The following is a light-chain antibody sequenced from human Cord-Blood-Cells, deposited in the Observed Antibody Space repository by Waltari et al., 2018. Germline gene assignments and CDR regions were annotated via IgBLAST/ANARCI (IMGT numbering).Light chain of an antibody. V-gene: IGLV2-14*01. Sequence: QSALTQPASVSGSPGQSITIPCTGTSSDVGGSNYVSWYQQHPGKAPKLMIYDVSKRPSGVSNRFSGSKSGNTASLTISGLQAEDEADYYCSSYTSSSTFWVFGGGTKLTVL. J-gene: IGLJ3*02. CDR3: SSYTSSSTFWV. CDR1: SSDVGGSNY. CDR2: DVS.